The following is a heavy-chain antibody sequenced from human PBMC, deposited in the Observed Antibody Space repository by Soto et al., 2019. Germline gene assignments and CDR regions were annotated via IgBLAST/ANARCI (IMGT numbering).Heavy chain of an antibody. CDR2: IYYSGST. CDR3: ARSGYSYGPNPLLY. Sequence: QVQLQESGPGLVKPSQTLSLTCTVSGGSISSGGYYWSWIRQHPGKGLEWIGYIYYSGSTYYNPSLKSRGTLSVDTSKNPFSLKLSSVTAAATAVYYCARSGYSYGPNPLLYWGQGTLVTVSS. D-gene: IGHD5-18*01. V-gene: IGHV4-31*03. CDR1: GGSISSGGYY. J-gene: IGHJ4*02.